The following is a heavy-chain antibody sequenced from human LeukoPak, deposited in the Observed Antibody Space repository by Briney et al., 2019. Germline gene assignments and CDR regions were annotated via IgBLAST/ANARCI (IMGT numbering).Heavy chain of an antibody. CDR2: IWNDGSET. Sequence: GGSLRLSCAASGFIFSNYGMHWVRQAPGKRLEWVAVIWNDGSETFHADSVKGRFRIARDNSKNTLYLQMNSLRAEDTAVYFCARDMGRAWYGPPDYWGQGTLVTVLS. V-gene: IGHV3-33*01. J-gene: IGHJ4*02. CDR1: GFIFSNYG. CDR3: ARDMGRAWYGPPDY. D-gene: IGHD6-13*01.